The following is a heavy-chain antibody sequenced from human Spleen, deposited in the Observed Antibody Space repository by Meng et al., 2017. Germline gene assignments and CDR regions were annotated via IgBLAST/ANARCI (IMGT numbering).Heavy chain of an antibody. CDR2: INHSGST. J-gene: IGHJ6*02. Sequence: SETLSLTCAVYGGSFSGYYWSWIRQPPGKGLEWIGEINHSGSTNYNPSLKSRVTISVDTSKNQFPLKLSSVTAADTAVYYCARGRRTWFGELLYYYYGMDVWGQGTTVTVSS. D-gene: IGHD3-10*01. CDR3: ARGRRTWFGELLYYYYGMDV. CDR1: GGSFSGYY. V-gene: IGHV4-34*01.